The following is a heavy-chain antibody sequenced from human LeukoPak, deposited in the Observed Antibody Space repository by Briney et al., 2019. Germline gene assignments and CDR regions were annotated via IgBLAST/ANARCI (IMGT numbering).Heavy chain of an antibody. CDR1: GGSISNSPYY. CDR3: ARSACSGGSCYSQRGAFDI. CDR2: IYYSGTT. J-gene: IGHJ3*02. V-gene: IGHV4-39*07. Sequence: PSQTLSLTCTVSGGSISNSPYYWGWIRQPPGKGLEWIGNIYYSGTTYYNPSLKSRVTISVDTSKNQFSLKLSSMTAADTAMYYCARSACSGGSCYSQRGAFDIWGQGTMVTVSS. D-gene: IGHD2-15*01.